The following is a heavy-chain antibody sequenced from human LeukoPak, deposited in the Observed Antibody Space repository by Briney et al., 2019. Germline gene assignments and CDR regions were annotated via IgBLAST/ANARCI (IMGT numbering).Heavy chain of an antibody. CDR1: GYSISSGYY. D-gene: IGHD2-2*02. CDR2: IYHSGST. V-gene: IGHV4-38-2*01. CDR3: ARICSSTSCYTSTTDY. Sequence: SETLSLTCAVSGYSISSGYYWGWIRQPPGKGLEWIGSIYHSGSTYCNPSLKSRVTISVHTSKNQFSLKLSSVTAADTAVYYCARICSSTSCYTSTTDYWGQGTLVTVSS. J-gene: IGHJ4*02.